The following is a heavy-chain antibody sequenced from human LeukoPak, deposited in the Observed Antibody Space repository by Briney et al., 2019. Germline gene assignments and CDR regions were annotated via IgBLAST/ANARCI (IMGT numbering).Heavy chain of an antibody. D-gene: IGHD6-13*01. CDR1: GFTFSTYA. V-gene: IGHV3-30-3*01. CDR2: ISYHGSHK. Sequence: PGRSLRLSCAASGFTFSTYAMHWVRQAPGKGLEWVAVISYHGSHKYYADSVKGRFTISRDNSKNTLYLQMNSLRAEDTAVYYCARDPSSWYFDYWGQGTLVTVSS. J-gene: IGHJ4*02. CDR3: ARDPSSWYFDY.